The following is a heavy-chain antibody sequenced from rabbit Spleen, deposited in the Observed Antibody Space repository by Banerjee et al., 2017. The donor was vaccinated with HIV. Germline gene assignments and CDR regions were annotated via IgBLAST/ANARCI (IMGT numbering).Heavy chain of an antibody. V-gene: IGHV1S45*01. CDR3: ARDTGTSFSTYGMDL. D-gene: IGHD8-1*01. CDR1: GFTLSSYYM. CDR2: AYAGSSDST. Sequence: QEHLKESGGGLVQPGGSLKLSCKASGFTLSSYYMNWVRQAPGKGLEWVACAYAGSSDSTYSATWAKGRFTISKTSSTTVTLQMTSLTAADTATYFCARDTGTSFSTYGMDLWGPGTLVTVS. J-gene: IGHJ6*01.